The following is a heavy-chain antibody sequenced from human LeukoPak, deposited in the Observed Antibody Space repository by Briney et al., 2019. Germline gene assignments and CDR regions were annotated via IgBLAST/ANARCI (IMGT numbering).Heavy chain of an antibody. J-gene: IGHJ6*02. CDR2: IKPDGNDK. D-gene: IGHD1-26*01. CDR3: ARAYSGSYYGMDV. V-gene: IGHV3-7*04. Sequence: PGGSLRLSCVASGFTFSIHWMTWVRQAPGKGLEWVATIKPDGNDKFFVDSVKGRFTISRDNAKTSLFLQMNSLRAEDTAVYYCARAYSGSYYGMDVWGQGTTVTVSS. CDR1: GFTFSIHW.